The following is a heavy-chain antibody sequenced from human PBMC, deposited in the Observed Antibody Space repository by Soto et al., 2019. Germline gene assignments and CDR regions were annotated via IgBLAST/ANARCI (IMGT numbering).Heavy chain of an antibody. D-gene: IGHD1-26*01. CDR1: GFTFSSYA. Sequence: GGSLRLSCAASGFTFSSYAMSWVRQAPGKGLEWVSAISGSGGSTCYADSVKGRFTISRDNSKNTLYLQMNSLRAEDTAVYYCAREETIDYYGMDVWGQGTTVTVSS. CDR3: AREETIDYYGMDV. J-gene: IGHJ6*02. CDR2: ISGSGGST. V-gene: IGHV3-23*01.